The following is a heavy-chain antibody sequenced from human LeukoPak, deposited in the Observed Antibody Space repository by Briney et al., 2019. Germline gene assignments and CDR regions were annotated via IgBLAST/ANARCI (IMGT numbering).Heavy chain of an antibody. V-gene: IGHV4-4*02. D-gene: IGHD7-27*01. Sequence: PSGTLPLTCAVSGGSILTTNWWSWVRQPPGKGLEWIGEVHLSGASNYNPSLKSRVNMSIDKSKNQLSLELTSVTAADTAFYYCTIGTGAFSPCGFWGQGTLVTVSS. CDR2: VHLSGAS. CDR1: GGSILTTNW. J-gene: IGHJ4*02. CDR3: TIGTGAFSPCGF.